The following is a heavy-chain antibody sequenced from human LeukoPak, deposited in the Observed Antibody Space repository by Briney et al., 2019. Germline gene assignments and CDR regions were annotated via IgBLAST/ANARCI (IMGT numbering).Heavy chain of an antibody. CDR2: IRSKDYGGTT. J-gene: IGHJ4*02. D-gene: IGHD5-18*01. CDR1: GFTSGDDA. Sequence: GRSLRLSCTTSGFTSGDDAMSWVRQAPGKGLEWVGFIRSKDYGGTTEYAASVNGRFTISRDDSKSIAYLQMNSLKIEDTAVYYCTRDPETHLWLEGYWGQGTLVTVSS. CDR3: TRDPETHLWLEGY. V-gene: IGHV3-49*04.